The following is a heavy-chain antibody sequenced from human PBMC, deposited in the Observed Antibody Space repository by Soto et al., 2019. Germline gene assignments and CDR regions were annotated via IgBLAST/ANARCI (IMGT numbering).Heavy chain of an antibody. D-gene: IGHD2-2*01. Sequence: SETLSLTCTVSGGSISSYYWSWIRQPPGKGLEWIGYIYYSGSTNYNPSLKSRVTISVDTSKNQFSLKLSSVTAADTAVYYCARDLGTSFDWFDPWGQGTLVTVSS. CDR2: IYYSGST. V-gene: IGHV4-59*01. CDR3: ARDLGTSFDWFDP. CDR1: GGSISSYY. J-gene: IGHJ5*02.